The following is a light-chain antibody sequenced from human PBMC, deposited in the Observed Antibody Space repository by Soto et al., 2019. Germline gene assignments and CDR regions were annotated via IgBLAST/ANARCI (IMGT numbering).Light chain of an antibody. V-gene: IGKV1-12*01. Sequence: DIQMTQSPSSVSASVGGRVSITCRASQGISSWLAWYQQKPGRTPKLLIYTGSSLQNWVPSRFSGTGSGTDFTLTISRLQPEDLATYYCQQANSFPLTFCGGAKVEIK. CDR2: TGS. CDR1: QGISSW. J-gene: IGKJ4*01. CDR3: QQANSFPLT.